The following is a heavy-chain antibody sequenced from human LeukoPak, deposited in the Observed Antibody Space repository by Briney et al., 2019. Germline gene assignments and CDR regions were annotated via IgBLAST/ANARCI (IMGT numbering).Heavy chain of an antibody. D-gene: IGHD6-13*01. CDR1: GGSFSGYY. CDR2: INHSGST. V-gene: IGHV4-34*01. Sequence: SEPLSLTCAVYGGSFSGYYWSWIRQPPGKGLEWIREINHSGSTNYNPSLKSRITISGDTSKNQFSLKLSSVTAADTAVYYCARVIAAAGIRYFDYWGQGTLVTVSS. CDR3: ARVIAAAGIRYFDY. J-gene: IGHJ4*02.